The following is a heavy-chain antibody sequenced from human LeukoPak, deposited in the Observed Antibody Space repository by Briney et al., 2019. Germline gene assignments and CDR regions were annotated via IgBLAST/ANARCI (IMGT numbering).Heavy chain of an antibody. V-gene: IGHV3-15*07. CDR3: ATDFYDST. CDR1: GFTFSSYA. D-gene: IGHD3-22*01. J-gene: IGHJ5*02. Sequence: GGSLRLSCAASGFTFSSYAMHWVRQAPGKGLEWVGRIRSNSDGGTIDYAAPVKGRFTLSRDDSKTTLYLQMNSLQTEDTAVYYCATDFYDSTWGQGTLVTVSS. CDR2: IRSNSDGGTI.